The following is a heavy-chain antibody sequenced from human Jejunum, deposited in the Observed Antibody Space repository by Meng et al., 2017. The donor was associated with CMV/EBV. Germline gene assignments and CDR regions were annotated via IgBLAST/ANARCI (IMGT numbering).Heavy chain of an antibody. J-gene: IGHJ4*02. CDR3: AHRPSGYGGDFWFH. V-gene: IGHV2-5*02. CDR1: GFSVTTSGVA. D-gene: IGHD2-21*01. Sequence: TLKESGPTPVKPTQTLTLTCTFSGFSVTTSGVAVGWIRQPPGKALEWLALIYWDDDTRYSPSLKSRLTITKDSSKSQVVLTMTNMGPVDTATYYCAHRPSGYGGDFWFHWGQGTLVTVSS. CDR2: IYWDDDT.